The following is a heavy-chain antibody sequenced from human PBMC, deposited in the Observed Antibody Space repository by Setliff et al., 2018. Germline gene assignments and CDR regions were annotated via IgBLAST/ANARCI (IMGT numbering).Heavy chain of an antibody. Sequence: SETLSLTCTVSGGSISSHYWSWIRQPPGKGLEWIGSIYYSGSTNYNPSLKSRVTISVDTSKNQFSLKLSSVTAADTAVYYCARVICSSTSCPGYYGMDVWGQGTTVTVSS. J-gene: IGHJ6*02. CDR1: GGSISSHY. CDR3: ARVICSSTSCPGYYGMDV. CDR2: IYYSGST. V-gene: IGHV4-59*11. D-gene: IGHD2-2*01.